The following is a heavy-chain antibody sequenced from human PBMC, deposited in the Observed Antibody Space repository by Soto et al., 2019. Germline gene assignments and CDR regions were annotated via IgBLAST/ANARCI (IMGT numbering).Heavy chain of an antibody. J-gene: IGHJ6*03. V-gene: IGHV1-8*01. D-gene: IGHD6-13*01. CDR3: ARGGSSWGAYYYYYYMAV. CDR1: GYTFTSYD. Sequence: GASVKVSCKASGYTFTSYDINCVRQATGQGLEWMGWMNPNSGNTGYAQKFQGRVTMTRNTSISTAYMELSSLRSEDTAVYYCARGGSSWGAYYYYYYMAVWGKGTTVTVSS. CDR2: MNPNSGNT.